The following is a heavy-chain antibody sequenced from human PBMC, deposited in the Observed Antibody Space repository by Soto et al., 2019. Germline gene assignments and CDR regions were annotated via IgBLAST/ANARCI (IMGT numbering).Heavy chain of an antibody. CDR1: GITLTNRD. V-gene: IGHV3-23*01. CDR2: IIDSGGST. CDR3: AKGRSYYYYYGVYV. J-gene: IGHJ6*02. Sequence: GALRLSCGAPGITLTNRDIGWGRPAPRKGLEWVSDIIDSGGSTYYADSVKGRSTISRDNSKSTLYLQMTSLRAEDTALYYCAKGRSYYYYYGVYVWGQGTTVTVSS.